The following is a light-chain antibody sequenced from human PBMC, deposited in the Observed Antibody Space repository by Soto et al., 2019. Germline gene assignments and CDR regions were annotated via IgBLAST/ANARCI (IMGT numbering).Light chain of an antibody. Sequence: DFQLSQSXSTLSGSQQDXXXXXXXSSQTISSWLAWYQQKXGKAPKLLIYKASXLKSGVPSRFSGSGSGTEFTLTISSLQPEDFATYYCLQHNSDPLTYGAGTKVDIK. CDR3: LQHNSDPLT. J-gene: IGKJ3*01. CDR2: KAS. CDR1: QTISSW. V-gene: IGKV1-5*03.